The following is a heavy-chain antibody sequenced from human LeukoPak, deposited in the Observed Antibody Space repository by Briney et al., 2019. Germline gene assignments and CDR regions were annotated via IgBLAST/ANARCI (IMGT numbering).Heavy chain of an antibody. D-gene: IGHD1-26*01. Sequence: GGSLRLSCAASGFTFSTYWMHWVRQAPGKGLVWVSRINTDGSTKTYADSVKGRLTISRDNAKNTLYLQMNSLRAEDTAVYYCARALGSYSDYWGQGTLVTVSS. CDR3: ARALGSYSDY. CDR1: GFTFSTYW. J-gene: IGHJ4*02. V-gene: IGHV3-74*03. CDR2: INTDGSTK.